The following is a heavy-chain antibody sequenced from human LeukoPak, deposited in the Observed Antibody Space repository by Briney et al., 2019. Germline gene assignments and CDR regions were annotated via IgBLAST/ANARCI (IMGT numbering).Heavy chain of an antibody. J-gene: IGHJ3*02. CDR1: GFHFSSYR. CDR2: ISGSSSTI. CDR3: AREYSSSWWDAFDI. V-gene: IGHV3-48*04. D-gene: IGHD6-13*01. Sequence: GGSLRLSCAASGFHFSSYRMIWVRQAPGKGLEWLSSISGSSSTIYYADSVKGRFTISRDNAKNSMYLQMNSLRAEDTAVYYCAREYSSSWWDAFDIWGQGTMVTVSS.